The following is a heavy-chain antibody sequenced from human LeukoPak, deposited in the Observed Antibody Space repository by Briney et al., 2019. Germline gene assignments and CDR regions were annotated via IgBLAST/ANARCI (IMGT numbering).Heavy chain of an antibody. CDR2: INSDGSST. J-gene: IGHJ4*02. V-gene: IGHV3-74*01. CDR1: GFTFSSYW. CDR3: ARISGGNSLFDY. Sequence: GSLRLSCAASGFTFSSYWMHWVRQAPGKGLVWVSRINSDGSSTSYADSVKGRFTISRDNAKNTLYLQMNSLRAEDTAVYYCARISGGNSLFDYWGQGTLVTVSS. D-gene: IGHD4-23*01.